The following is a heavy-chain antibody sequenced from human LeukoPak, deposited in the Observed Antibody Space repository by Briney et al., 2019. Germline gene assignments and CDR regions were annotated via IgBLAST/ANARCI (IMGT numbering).Heavy chain of an antibody. V-gene: IGHV1-8*01. J-gene: IGHJ4*02. CDR3: ARGAYYDSSGWFDY. CDR2: MNPNSGNT. D-gene: IGHD3-22*01. CDR1: GYTFTSYD. Sequence: ASVKVSCKASGYTFTSYDINWVRQATGQGLEWMGWMNPNSGNTGYAQKFQGRVTITADESTSTAYMELSSLRSEDTAVYYCARGAYYDSSGWFDYWGQGTLVTVSS.